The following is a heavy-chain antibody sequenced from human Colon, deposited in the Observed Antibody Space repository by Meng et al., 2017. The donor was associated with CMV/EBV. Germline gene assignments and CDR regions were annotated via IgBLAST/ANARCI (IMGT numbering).Heavy chain of an antibody. D-gene: IGHD2-15*01. V-gene: IGHV3-9*01. CDR1: GINFDEYA. CDR2: ISWSSGSK. Sequence: SLKISCAASGINFDEYAMHWVRQVPGKGLEWVSGISWSSGSKVYADSVKGRFTISRDNAKSSVYLQMSSLRAEDTAVYYCAKGRDSAIDYWGQGTLVTVSS. CDR3: AKGRDSAIDY. J-gene: IGHJ4*02.